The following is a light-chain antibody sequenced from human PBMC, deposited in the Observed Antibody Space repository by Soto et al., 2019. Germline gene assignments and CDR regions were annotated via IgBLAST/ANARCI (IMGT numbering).Light chain of an antibody. J-gene: IGKJ5*01. CDR2: DAS. Sequence: EIVLTQSPATLSLSPGERATLSCRASQSVSSYLAWYQQKPGQAPRLLIYDASNSATGIPARFSGSGSGTDFTLTISSLEPEDFGVYYCQQRSKWPLTFGQGTRLEIK. CDR3: QQRSKWPLT. V-gene: IGKV3-11*01. CDR1: QSVSSY.